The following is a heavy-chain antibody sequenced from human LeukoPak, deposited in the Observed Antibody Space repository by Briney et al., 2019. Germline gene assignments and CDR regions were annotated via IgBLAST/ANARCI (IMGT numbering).Heavy chain of an antibody. J-gene: IGHJ5*02. Sequence: GGSLRLSCAASGFTVSSNYMSWVRQAPGKGLEWVSVIYSGGSTYYADSVKGRFTISRDNSKNTLYLQMNSLRAEDTAVYYCARHYCSSTSCYLDPWGQGTLVTVSS. V-gene: IGHV3-66*04. D-gene: IGHD2-2*01. CDR3: ARHYCSSTSCYLDP. CDR2: IYSGGST. CDR1: GFTVSSNY.